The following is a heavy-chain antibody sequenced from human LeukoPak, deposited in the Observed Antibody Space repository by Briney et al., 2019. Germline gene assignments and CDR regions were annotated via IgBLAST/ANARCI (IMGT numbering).Heavy chain of an antibody. CDR3: ARDISVFSGNSDYLDY. CDR2: IYTSGST. D-gene: IGHD4-23*01. J-gene: IGHJ4*02. CDR1: GGSISSYY. V-gene: IGHV4-4*07. Sequence: SETLSLTCTVSGGSISSYYWSWIRQPAGKGLEWIGRIYTSGSTNYNPSLKSRVTMSVDTSKNQFSLKLSSVTAADTAVYYCARDISVFSGNSDYLDYWGPGTLVTVSS.